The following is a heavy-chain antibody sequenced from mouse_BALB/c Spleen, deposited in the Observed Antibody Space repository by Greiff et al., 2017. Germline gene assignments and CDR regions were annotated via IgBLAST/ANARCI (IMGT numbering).Heavy chain of an antibody. D-gene: IGHD2-14*01. CDR2: ISDGGSYT. V-gene: IGHV5-4*02. Sequence: EVQLVESGGGLVKPGGSLKLSCAASGFTFSDYYMYWVRQTPEKRLEWVATISDGGSYTYYPDSVKGRFTISRDNAKNNLYLQMSSLKSEDTAMYYCARDNYRYDGTDLAYWGQGTLVTVSA. CDR3: ARDNYRYDGTDLAY. J-gene: IGHJ3*01. CDR1: GFTFSDYY.